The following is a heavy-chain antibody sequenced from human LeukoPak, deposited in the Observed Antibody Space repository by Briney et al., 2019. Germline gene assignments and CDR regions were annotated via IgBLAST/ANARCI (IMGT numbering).Heavy chain of an antibody. CDR2: INHSGSA. CDR3: ARKVYGQYFFDY. D-gene: IGHD2/OR15-2a*01. V-gene: IGHV4-34*01. CDR1: GGSFSGDY. Sequence: SETLSLTCAVNGGSFSGDYWNWIRQPPGKGLEWIGEINHSGSANYNPSLKGRVTISVDTSKNQFSLKLSSVTAADTALYYCARKVYGQYFFDYWGLGTLVTVSS. J-gene: IGHJ4*01.